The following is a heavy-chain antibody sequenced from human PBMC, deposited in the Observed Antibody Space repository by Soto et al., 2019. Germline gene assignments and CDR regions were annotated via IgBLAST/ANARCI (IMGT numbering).Heavy chain of an antibody. J-gene: IGHJ3*02. CDR2: ISAGNGNT. D-gene: IGHD4-17*01. V-gene: IGHV1-3*01. Sequence: QVHLVQSRAEVKKPGASVKVSCKASGYTFTNYIIHWVRQAPGQRLEWMGWISAGNGNTRYAQKFLGRVTITRDTSASTTYMELSRLRSEDTAVYYCARPNDYGNFDIWGQGTIVTVSS. CDR1: GYTFTNYI. CDR3: ARPNDYGNFDI.